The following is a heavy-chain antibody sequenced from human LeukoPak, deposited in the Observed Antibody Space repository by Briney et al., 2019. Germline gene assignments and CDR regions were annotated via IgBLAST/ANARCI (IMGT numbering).Heavy chain of an antibody. J-gene: IGHJ4*02. CDR2: IKSDRSST. V-gene: IGHV3-74*01. CDR1: GFXVISYW. CDR3: ARDSGYSYVDY. Sequence: PGGSLRLSCAASGFXVISYWMYWVRQAPGKGLVWVSGIKSDRSSTSYADSVKGRFTMSKDNAKNTLYLQMNSLRAEDTSVYYCARDSGYSYVDYWGQGTLVTVSS. D-gene: IGHD5-18*01.